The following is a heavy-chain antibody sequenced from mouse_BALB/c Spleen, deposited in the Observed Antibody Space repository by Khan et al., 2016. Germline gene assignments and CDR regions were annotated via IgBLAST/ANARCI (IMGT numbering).Heavy chain of an antibody. V-gene: IGHV1S81*02. CDR3: TRAGYDYPFAY. CDR1: GYTFTSYY. D-gene: IGHD2-4*01. CDR2: INPSNGDT. J-gene: IGHJ3*01. Sequence: QVQLQQSGAELVKPGASVKLSCKASGYTFTSYYMYWVKQRPGQGLEWIGEINPSNGDTNFNERFKSKATLTVDKSSSTTYMQFSSLTSEDSAVYYCTRAGYDYPFAYWGQGTLVTGSA.